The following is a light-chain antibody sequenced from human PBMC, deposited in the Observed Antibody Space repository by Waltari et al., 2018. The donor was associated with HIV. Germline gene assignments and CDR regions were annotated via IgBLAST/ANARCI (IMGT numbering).Light chain of an antibody. Sequence: SYDLTQQPSVSVSPGQTASITCSGDQLGDKYASWYQQKAGQSPVPAIFQDSPRPSGTPDRCSGSNAWNPAPLTISGTQAMDEADYYCQAWDSNTAHVLFGGGTKVTVL. CDR1: QLGDKY. J-gene: IGLJ2*01. CDR2: QDS. CDR3: QAWDSNTAHVL. V-gene: IGLV3-1*01.